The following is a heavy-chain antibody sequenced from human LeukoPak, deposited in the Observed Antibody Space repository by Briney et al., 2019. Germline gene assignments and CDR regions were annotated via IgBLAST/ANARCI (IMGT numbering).Heavy chain of an antibody. J-gene: IGHJ6*02. CDR2: INSDGSEG. D-gene: IGHD6-13*01. CDR3: ARGGAAAFYYYYGMDV. Sequence: HPGGSLRLSCAVSGFTFSGFWMSWSRQAPGKGLEWVASINSDGSEGYYADVVKGRFTISRDNSKNTLYLQMNSLGAEDTAVYYCARGGAAAFYYYYGMDVWGQGTTVTVSS. V-gene: IGHV3-7*03. CDR1: GFTFSGFW.